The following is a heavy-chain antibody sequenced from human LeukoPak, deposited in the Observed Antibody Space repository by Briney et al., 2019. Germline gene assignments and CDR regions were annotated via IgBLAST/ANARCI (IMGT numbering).Heavy chain of an antibody. D-gene: IGHD2-2*01. CDR1: GYTFTSYG. CDR2: IITIFGTA. Sequence: AVKDSCKCSGYTFTSYGISGVRQARGQGGEGMGGIITIFGTANYVQKFQGRVTITADESTSTDYMDLSSLRSEDTAVYYCARAREGCSSTSCSLSYYYYMDVWGKGTTVTVSS. J-gene: IGHJ6*03. V-gene: IGHV1-69*13. CDR3: ARAREGCSSTSCSLSYYYYMDV.